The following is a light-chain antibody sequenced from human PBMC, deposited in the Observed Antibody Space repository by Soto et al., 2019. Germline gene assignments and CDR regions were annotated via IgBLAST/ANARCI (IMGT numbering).Light chain of an antibody. J-gene: IGLJ1*01. V-gene: IGLV3-1*01. CDR3: QAWDSSTGV. CDR2: QAS. Sequence: SYELTQPPSVAVTPGQTASITCSGDKLGDKYACWYQQKPGQSPVRVIYQASKRPSGIPERFSGSNSGNTATLTISGTQAMDEADYYCQAWDSSTGVFGTGTKLAVL. CDR1: KLGDKY.